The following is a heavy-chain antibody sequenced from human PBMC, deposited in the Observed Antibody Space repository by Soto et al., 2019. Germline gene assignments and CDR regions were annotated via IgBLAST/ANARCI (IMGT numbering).Heavy chain of an antibody. Sequence: QVQLVESGGGVVQPGRSLRLSCTASGFSFSTYVMHWVRQAPGKGLEWVAAIWYDASNKYYVDYVKGRFTISRDNSKNSLYLQMNSLRAEDTAVYHCAREGSGTTFDIWGQGTMVTVSS. D-gene: IGHD1-26*01. CDR2: IWYDASNK. CDR3: AREGSGTTFDI. V-gene: IGHV3-33*01. CDR1: GFSFSTYV. J-gene: IGHJ3*02.